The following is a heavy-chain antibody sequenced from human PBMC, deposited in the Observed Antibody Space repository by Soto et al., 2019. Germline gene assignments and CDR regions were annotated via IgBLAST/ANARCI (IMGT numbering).Heavy chain of an antibody. CDR1: GGTFGNSA. Sequence: QVQLVQSGAEVKKPGSSVTVSCKASGGTFGNSAISWVRQAPGQGLEWMGGIIPIFTTPDYVQKFQGRVKFTGDETTRAAYMEMTGLRSEDTAVYYCARDKDRQRLGGNYYYGIDVWGQGTTVTVSS. CDR2: IIPIFTTP. D-gene: IGHD5-12*01. J-gene: IGHJ6*02. V-gene: IGHV1-69*12. CDR3: ARDKDRQRLGGNYYYGIDV.